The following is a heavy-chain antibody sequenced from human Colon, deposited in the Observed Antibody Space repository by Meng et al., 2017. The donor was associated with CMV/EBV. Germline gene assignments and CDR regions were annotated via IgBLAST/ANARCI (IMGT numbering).Heavy chain of an antibody. J-gene: IGHJ1*01. CDR1: GYTFTNYG. Sequence: QVQLVQSGAEVKKPGASVEVSCKASGYTFTNYGISWVRQAPGQGLEWMGWISAYTGDTYYAQKFQGRVTMTTDTSTSTAYMELRSLRSDDTAVYYCVRESQSGSYIYLQHWGQGTLVTVFS. V-gene: IGHV1-18*01. CDR2: ISAYTGDT. CDR3: VRESQSGSYIYLQH. D-gene: IGHD1-26*01.